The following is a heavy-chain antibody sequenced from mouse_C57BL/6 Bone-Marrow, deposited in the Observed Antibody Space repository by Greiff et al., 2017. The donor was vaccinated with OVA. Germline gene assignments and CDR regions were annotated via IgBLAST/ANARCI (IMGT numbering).Heavy chain of an antibody. CDR3: ARSPNWVDFDY. J-gene: IGHJ2*01. V-gene: IGHV1-81*01. CDR2: IYPRSGTT. Sequence: VKVVESGAELARPGASVKLSCKASGYTFTSYGISWVKQRTGQGLEWIGEIYPRSGTTYYNEKFKGKATLTADKSSSTAYMELRSLTSEDSAVDFCARSPNWVDFDYWGQGTTLTVSS. CDR1: GYTFTSYG. D-gene: IGHD4-1*01.